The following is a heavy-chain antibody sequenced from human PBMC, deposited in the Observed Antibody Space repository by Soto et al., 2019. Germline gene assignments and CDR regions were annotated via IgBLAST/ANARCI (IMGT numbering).Heavy chain of an antibody. CDR2: ISHDGNVN. Sequence: QVQLVESGGGVVQPGRSLRLSCEASGFTFSSYAMHWVHQAPGKGLEWVAVISHDGNVNYYSESVKGRFTMSRDNSKDTLYLQMDSLRTEDTAVYFCAKDEYWESHFYYFMDLWGKGTPVTVSS. D-gene: IGHD2-8*02. CDR1: GFTFSSYA. V-gene: IGHV3-30*18. CDR3: AKDEYWESHFYYFMDL. J-gene: IGHJ6*03.